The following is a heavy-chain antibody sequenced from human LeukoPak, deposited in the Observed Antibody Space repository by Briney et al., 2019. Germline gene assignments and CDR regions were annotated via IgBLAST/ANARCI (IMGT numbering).Heavy chain of an antibody. J-gene: IGHJ4*02. D-gene: IGHD3/OR15-3a*01. CDR2: INIDATST. Sequence: PGGSLRLSCVASGFSISSYLMHWVRQAPGKVLVWVSRINIDATSTTYADSVKGRFTISRDNAKNTLYLQMNNLRAEDTAIYYCARVWRTGAARELGSWGQGTLVTVSA. CDR1: GFSISSYL. V-gene: IGHV3-74*03. CDR3: ARVWRTGAARELGS.